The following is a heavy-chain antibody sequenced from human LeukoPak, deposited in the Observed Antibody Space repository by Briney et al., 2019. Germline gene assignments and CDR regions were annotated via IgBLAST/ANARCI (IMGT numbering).Heavy chain of an antibody. CDR3: ARDRTGIQVWPPLDY. D-gene: IGHD5-18*01. CDR2: ISAYNGNT. V-gene: IGHV1-18*04. J-gene: IGHJ4*02. CDR1: GYTFTSYG. Sequence: GASVKVSCKASGYTFTSYGISWVRQAPGQGLEWMGWISAYNGNTNYAQKLQGRVTMTTDTSTSTAYMELRSLRSDDTAVYYCARDRTGIQVWPPLDYWGQGTLVTVSS.